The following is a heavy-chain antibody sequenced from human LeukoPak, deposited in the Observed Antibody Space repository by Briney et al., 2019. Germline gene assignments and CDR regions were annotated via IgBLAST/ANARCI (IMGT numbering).Heavy chain of an antibody. D-gene: IGHD3-16*01. CDR1: GYTFTSYD. V-gene: IGHV1-8*01. Sequence: ASVTVSCKASGYTFTSYDINWVRQAPGQGIEWMGWMNPNSGNTGYAEKVQGRVSMTRDTSLSTAYIERSSLRSEDTAVYYCARYGGIRAYYYYYMDVWGKGTTVTVSS. J-gene: IGHJ6*03. CDR2: MNPNSGNT. CDR3: ARYGGIRAYYYYYMDV.